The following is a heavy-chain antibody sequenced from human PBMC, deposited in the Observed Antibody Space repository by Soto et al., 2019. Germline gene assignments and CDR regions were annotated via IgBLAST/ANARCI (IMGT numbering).Heavy chain of an antibody. CDR1: GYTSTNYG. CDR3: ANLVTVVTIAYNIDF. D-gene: IGHD2-21*02. V-gene: IGHV1-3*01. Sequence: ASVKVSCKASGYTSTNYGMHWVRQAPGQRLEWMGWINAGSGNTKYSQKFQGRITITRDTSASTVYMELSSLRSEDTAVYYCANLVTVVTIAYNIDFWGQGTLVTVYS. J-gene: IGHJ4*02. CDR2: INAGSGNT.